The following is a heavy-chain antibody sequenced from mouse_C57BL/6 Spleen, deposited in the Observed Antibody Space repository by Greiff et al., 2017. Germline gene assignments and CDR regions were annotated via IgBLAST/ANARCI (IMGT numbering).Heavy chain of an antibody. J-gene: IGHJ2*01. V-gene: IGHV5-9*01. Sequence: EVQLQESGGGLVKPGGSLKLSCAASGFTFSSYTMSWVRQTPEKRLEWVATISGGGGNTYYPYSVKGRFTISRDNAKNTLYLQMSSLRSEDTALYYCARRAGLRQRRYYFDYWGQGTTLTVSS. CDR1: GFTFSSYT. CDR3: ARRAGLRQRRYYFDY. CDR2: ISGGGGNT. D-gene: IGHD2-2*01.